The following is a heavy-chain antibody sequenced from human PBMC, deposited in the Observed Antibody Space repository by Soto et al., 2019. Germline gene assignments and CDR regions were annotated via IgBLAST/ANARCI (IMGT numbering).Heavy chain of an antibody. CDR3: ARQSGYSYGEFFDY. D-gene: IGHD5-18*01. CDR1: GGSISSSSYY. J-gene: IGHJ4*02. CDR2: FYYSGST. V-gene: IGHV4-39*01. Sequence: SETLSLTCPVSGGSISSSSYYWGWIRQPPGKGLEWIGTFYYSGSTYYNPSLKSRVTISVDTSKNQFSLKLSSVTAADTAVYYCARQSGYSYGEFFDYWGQGTLVTVSS.